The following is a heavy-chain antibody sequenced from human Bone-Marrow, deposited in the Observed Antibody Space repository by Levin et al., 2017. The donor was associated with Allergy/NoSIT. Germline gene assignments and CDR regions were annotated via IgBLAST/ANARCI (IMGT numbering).Heavy chain of an antibody. CDR2: IDPISGGT. D-gene: IGHD4-17*01. CDR1: GYTFTGYY. J-gene: IGHJ4*02. V-gene: IGHV1-2*02. CDR3: ARARGPHNYGADIFDY. Sequence: ASVKVSCRASGYTFTGYYIHWVRQAPGQGLEWMGWIDPISGGTNFAQKFQGRVTMTRDPSITTAYMELSSLRSDDTAVYYCARARGPHNYGADIFDYWGQGTLVTVSS.